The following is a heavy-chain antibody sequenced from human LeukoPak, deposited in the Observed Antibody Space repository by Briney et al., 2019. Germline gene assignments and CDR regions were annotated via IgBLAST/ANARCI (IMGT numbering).Heavy chain of an antibody. Sequence: GESLRLSCVASGFSFSNFWMSWVRQAPGERPEWLTNIKQDGSQRYYVDSVRGRFTISRDNAKNSLYLQMNSLRAEDTAVYYCARDRDSSWYPYLDQWGQGTLVTVSS. V-gene: IGHV3-7*03. CDR1: GFSFSNFW. CDR3: ARDRDSSWYPYLDQ. D-gene: IGHD6-13*01. CDR2: IKQDGSQR. J-gene: IGHJ4*02.